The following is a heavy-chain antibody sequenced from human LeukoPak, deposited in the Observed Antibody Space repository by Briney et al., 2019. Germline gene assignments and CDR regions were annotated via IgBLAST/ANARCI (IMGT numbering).Heavy chain of an antibody. D-gene: IGHD3-3*01. CDR1: GGSISSGGYY. CDR2: IYHSGST. V-gene: IGHV4-30-2*01. CDR3: ARAPLVFWSGYNYYYMDV. J-gene: IGHJ6*03. Sequence: PSETLSLTCTVSGGSISSGGYYWSWIRQPPGKGLEWIGYIYHSGSTYYNPSLKSRVTISVDRSKNQFSLKLSSVTAADTAVYYCARAPLVFWSGYNYYYMDVWGKGTTVTVSS.